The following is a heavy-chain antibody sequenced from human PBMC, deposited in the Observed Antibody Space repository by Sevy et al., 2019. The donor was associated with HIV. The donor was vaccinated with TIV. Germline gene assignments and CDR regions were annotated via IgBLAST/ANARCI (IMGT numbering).Heavy chain of an antibody. CDR1: GFTVSGNY. CDR2: IDSGGST. J-gene: IGHJ6*02. CDR3: ARDGYYDASGYYYYYYGMDV. Sequence: GGSLRLSCEASGFTVSGNYMAWVRLAPGKGLEWVSLIDSGGSTYYADSVKGRFTISRDNAKNTFYLQMNPLRAEDTAVYFCARDGYYDASGYYYYYYGMDVWGQGTTVTVSS. V-gene: IGHV3-66*01. D-gene: IGHD3-22*01.